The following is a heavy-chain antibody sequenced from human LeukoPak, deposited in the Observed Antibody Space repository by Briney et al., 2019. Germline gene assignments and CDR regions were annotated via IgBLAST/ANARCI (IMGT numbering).Heavy chain of an antibody. CDR1: GGSISSGDYY. J-gene: IGHJ5*02. CDR2: IYYSGST. Sequence: SETLSITCTVSGGSISSGDYYWSWIRQPPGKGLEWIGYIYYSGSTYYNPSLKSRVTISVDTSKNQFSLKLSSVTAADTAVYYCARAEDYYDSSGYHTGWFDPWGQGTLVTVSS. CDR3: ARAEDYYDSSGYHTGWFDP. V-gene: IGHV4-30-4*01. D-gene: IGHD3-22*01.